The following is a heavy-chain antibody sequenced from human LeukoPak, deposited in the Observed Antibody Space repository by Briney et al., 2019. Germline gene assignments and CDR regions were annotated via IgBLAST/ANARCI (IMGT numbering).Heavy chain of an antibody. J-gene: IGHJ5*02. V-gene: IGHV4-59*01. CDR2: TYYSGST. CDR1: GASISSYY. CDR3: ARGANWFDP. Sequence: SETLSLTCTVSGASISSYYLSWIRQTPGKGLEWIGDTYYSGSTNYNPSLKSRVIIWVDESKNQFSMKLSSVTAADTAVYYCARGANWFDPCGQGNLVTVSS.